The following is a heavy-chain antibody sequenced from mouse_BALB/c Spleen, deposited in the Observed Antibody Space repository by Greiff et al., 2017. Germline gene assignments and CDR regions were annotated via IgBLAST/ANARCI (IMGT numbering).Heavy chain of an antibody. CDR2: ISYSGST. Sequence: EVKLLESGPGLVKPSQSLSLTCTVTGYSITSDYAWNWIRQFPGNKLEWMGYISYSGSTSYNPSLKSRISITRDTSKNQFFLQLNSVTTEDTATYYCARWAPYYGSSYYAMDYWGQGTSVTVSS. D-gene: IGHD1-1*01. V-gene: IGHV3-2*02. CDR3: ARWAPYYGSSYYAMDY. J-gene: IGHJ4*01. CDR1: GYSITSDYA.